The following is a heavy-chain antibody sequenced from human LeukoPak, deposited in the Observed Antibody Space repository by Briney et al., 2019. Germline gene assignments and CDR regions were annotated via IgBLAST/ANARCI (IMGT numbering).Heavy chain of an antibody. V-gene: IGHV3-23*01. J-gene: IGHJ4*02. CDR3: AKVDSNGWSECLEY. CDR2: ISASGGST. CDR1: GFGFTFSSYA. D-gene: IGHD6-19*01. Sequence: TGGSLRLFCAASGFGFTFSSYAMSWVRQAPGKGLEWVSVISASGGSTFYADSVKGRFTISRDNSKNTLYLQMKSLRAEDTAVYYCAKVDSNGWSECLEYWGQGTLVSVSS.